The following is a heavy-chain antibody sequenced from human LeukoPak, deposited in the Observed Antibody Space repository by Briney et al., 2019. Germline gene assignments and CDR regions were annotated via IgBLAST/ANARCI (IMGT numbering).Heavy chain of an antibody. CDR3: AKDSIVRSSVGY. CDR2: ISGSGGST. V-gene: IGHV3-23*01. D-gene: IGHD1-26*01. Sequence: GGSLRLSCAASGFTFSSYAMSWVRQAPGKGLEWVSAISGSGGSTYYAGSVKGRFTISRDNSKNTLYLQMNSLRAEDTAVYYCAKDSIVRSSVGYWGQGTLVTVSS. CDR1: GFTFSSYA. J-gene: IGHJ4*02.